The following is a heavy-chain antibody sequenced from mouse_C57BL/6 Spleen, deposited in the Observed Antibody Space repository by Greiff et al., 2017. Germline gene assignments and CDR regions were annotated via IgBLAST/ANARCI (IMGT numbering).Heavy chain of an antibody. CDR1: GFNITDYY. CDR3: ARSGYYGYGGGYFDY. D-gene: IGHD2-2*01. V-gene: IGHV14-2*01. J-gene: IGHJ2*01. CDR2: IDPEDGET. Sequence: VQLQQSGAELVKPGASVKLSCTASGFNITDYYMHWVKQRTEQGLEWIGRIDPEDGETKYAPKFPGQATITADTSSNTAYLQLSSLTSEDTAVYYCARSGYYGYGGGYFDYWGQGTTLTVSS.